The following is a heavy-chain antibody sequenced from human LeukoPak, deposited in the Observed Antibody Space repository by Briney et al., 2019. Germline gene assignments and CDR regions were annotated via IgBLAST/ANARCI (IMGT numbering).Heavy chain of an antibody. CDR1: GFTFGDYG. Sequence: HAARSLRLSSTGTGFTFGDYGMSWVRQAPGKGLEWVGFIRSKAYGGTTEYAASVKGRFTISRDDSKSIAYLQMNSLKTEDTAVYYCSNSYCGGDCYSGGYFDYWGQGTLVTVSS. D-gene: IGHD2-21*02. CDR2: IRSKAYGGTT. J-gene: IGHJ4*02. CDR3: SNSYCGGDCYSGGYFDY. V-gene: IGHV3-49*04.